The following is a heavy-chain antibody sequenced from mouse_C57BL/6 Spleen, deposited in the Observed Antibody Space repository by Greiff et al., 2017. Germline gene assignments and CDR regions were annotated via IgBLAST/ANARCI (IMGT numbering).Heavy chain of an antibody. V-gene: IGHV1-55*01. CDR2: IYPGSGST. CDR1: GYTFTSYW. Sequence: QVQLQQPGAELVKPGASVKMSCKASGYTFTSYWITWVKQRPGQGLEWIGDIYPGSGSTNYNEKFKSKATLTVDTSSSTAYMQLSSLTSEDSAVYYCARGKGNFYYAMDYWGQGTSVTVSS. CDR3: ARGKGNFYYAMDY. D-gene: IGHD2-1*01. J-gene: IGHJ4*01.